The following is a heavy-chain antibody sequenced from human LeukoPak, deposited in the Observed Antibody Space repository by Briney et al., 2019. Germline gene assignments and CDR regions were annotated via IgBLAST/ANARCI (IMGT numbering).Heavy chain of an antibody. V-gene: IGHV1-2*02. CDR1: GYTFTGYY. CDR3: ARDMDTGPDLFDY. Sequence: GASVKVSCKAPGYTFTGYYLHWVRQAPGQGLEWMGWINPNSGDTDYAQNFQGRVTMTRDTSISTAYLDLSRLRSDDTAVYYCARDMDTGPDLFDYWGQGTLVTVSS. CDR2: INPNSGDT. J-gene: IGHJ4*02. D-gene: IGHD5-18*01.